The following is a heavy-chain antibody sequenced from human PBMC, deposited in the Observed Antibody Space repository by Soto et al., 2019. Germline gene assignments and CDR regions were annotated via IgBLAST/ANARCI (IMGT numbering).Heavy chain of an antibody. Sequence: ASVKVSCKTSEYTFTDNYIYWIRQAPGQGLEWMGWLNPNSGATDFAQRFQGRVTLTSDTSISTAYMELTSLRSDDTAVYYCARIFAAAIIPSFDPWGQGTLVTVSS. D-gene: IGHD6-13*01. J-gene: IGHJ5*02. CDR2: LNPNSGAT. CDR1: EYTFTDNY. CDR3: ARIFAAAIIPSFDP. V-gene: IGHV1-2*02.